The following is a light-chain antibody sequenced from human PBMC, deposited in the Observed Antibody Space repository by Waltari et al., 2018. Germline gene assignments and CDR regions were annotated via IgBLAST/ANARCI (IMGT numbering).Light chain of an antibody. CDR1: SSDVGGYDY. V-gene: IGLV2-14*03. CDR2: DVN. Sequence: QSALTQPASVSGSPGQSITISCTGTSSDVGGYDYVSWYQQHPAKAPKLMIYDVNTPPSGVSALFSGSESGNTASLPISGLQAEDEADYFCSSYTSTSTRVFGGGTTVTVL. J-gene: IGLJ1*01. CDR3: SSYTSTSTRV.